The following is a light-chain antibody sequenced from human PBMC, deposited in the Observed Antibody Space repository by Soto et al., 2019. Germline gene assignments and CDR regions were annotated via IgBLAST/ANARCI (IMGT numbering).Light chain of an antibody. CDR3: HHYGSSPWT. CDR1: QSVSSSY. J-gene: IGKJ1*01. Sequence: EIVLTQSPGTLSLSPGERATLSCRASQSVSSSYLAWYQQKPGQAPRLLIYGASSRATGIPDRFSGSGSGTAFTLTISRLDPEDFAVYYEHHYGSSPWTFGQGTKVEIK. V-gene: IGKV3-20*01. CDR2: GAS.